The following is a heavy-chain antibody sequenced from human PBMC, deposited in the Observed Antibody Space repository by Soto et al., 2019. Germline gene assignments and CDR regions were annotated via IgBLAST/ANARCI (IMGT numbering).Heavy chain of an antibody. Sequence: QVQLVQSGAEVKKPGSSLKVSCQASGGTLNSFAINWVRQAPGQGLEWMGGIIPMSGTTKSAQKFLGRVSITADKATSTAYMELSNLRPEDTAVYYCATGGYRGAGRLGGWFDHWGQGTLVIVSS. D-gene: IGHD3-10*01. J-gene: IGHJ5*02. CDR3: ATGGYRGAGRLGGWFDH. V-gene: IGHV1-69*06. CDR2: IIPMSGTT. CDR1: GGTLNSFA.